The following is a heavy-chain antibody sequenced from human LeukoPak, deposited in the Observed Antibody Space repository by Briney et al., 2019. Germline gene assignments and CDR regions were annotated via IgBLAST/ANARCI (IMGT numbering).Heavy chain of an antibody. CDR2: IYTSGST. Sequence: PSETLSLTCTVSGGSISSGSYYWNWIRQPAGKGLEWIGRIYTSGSTNYNPSLKSRVTISVDTSKNQFSLKVSSVTAADTAVYYCARVRAAAIPYYFENWGQGTLVTVSS. V-gene: IGHV4-61*02. CDR3: ARVRAAAIPYYFEN. D-gene: IGHD6-13*01. CDR1: GGSISSGSYY. J-gene: IGHJ4*02.